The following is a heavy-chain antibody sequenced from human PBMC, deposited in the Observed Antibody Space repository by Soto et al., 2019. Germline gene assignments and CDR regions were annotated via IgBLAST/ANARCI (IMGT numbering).Heavy chain of an antibody. D-gene: IGHD3-10*01. CDR3: AKGRVRGVIIGMDV. J-gene: IGHJ6*02. V-gene: IGHV3-23*01. Sequence: GGSLRLSCAASGFTFSSYAMSWVRQAPGKGLEWVSAISGSGGSTYYADSVKGRFTISRDNSKNTLYLQMNSLRAEDTAVYYCAKGRVRGVIIGMDVWGQGTTVTVSS. CDR1: GFTFSSYA. CDR2: ISGSGGST.